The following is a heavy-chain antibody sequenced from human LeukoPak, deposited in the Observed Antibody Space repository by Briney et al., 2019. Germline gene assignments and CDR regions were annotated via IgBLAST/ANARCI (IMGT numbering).Heavy chain of an antibody. CDR3: ARGTTATPMVY. CDR1: GRSFSGYY. V-gene: IGHV4-34*01. J-gene: IGHJ4*02. D-gene: IGHD4-17*01. CDR2: INHSGST. Sequence: SETLSLTCAVYGRSFSGYYWSLIRQPPGKVLEWIGEINHSGSTNYNPSLKSRVTISVDTSKNQCSLKLSSVTAADTAVYYCARGTTATPMVYWGQGTLVTVSS.